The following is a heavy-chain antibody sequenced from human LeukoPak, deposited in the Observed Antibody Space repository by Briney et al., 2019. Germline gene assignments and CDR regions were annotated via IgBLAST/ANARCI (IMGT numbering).Heavy chain of an antibody. CDR1: GYTFTSYG. CDR3: ARDFVRGHPDYFDY. J-gene: IGHJ4*02. V-gene: IGHV1-2*02. Sequence: GASVKVSCKASGYTFTSYGISWVRQAPGQGLEWMGWINPNSGGTNYAQKFQGRVTMTRDTSISTAYMELSRLRSDDTAVYYCARDFVRGHPDYFDYWGQGTLVTVSS. D-gene: IGHD1-26*01. CDR2: INPNSGGT.